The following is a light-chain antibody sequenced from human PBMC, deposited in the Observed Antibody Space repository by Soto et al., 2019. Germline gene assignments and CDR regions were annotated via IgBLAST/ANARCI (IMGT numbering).Light chain of an antibody. J-gene: IGKJ4*01. CDR3: QQRCTWPLT. Sequence: ETVFTQSPATLSSSPGEGATLSCRASQTVSRFFAWYQQKPGQAPRLLIYGVSNRATGVPARFSGSGSGTDFTLSISSLEPEDSGVYYCQQRCTWPLTFGGGTKVEIK. CDR1: QTVSRF. V-gene: IGKV3-11*01. CDR2: GVS.